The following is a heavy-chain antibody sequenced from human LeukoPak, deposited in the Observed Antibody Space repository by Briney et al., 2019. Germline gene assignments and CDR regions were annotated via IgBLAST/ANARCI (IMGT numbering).Heavy chain of an antibody. D-gene: IGHD5-18*01. CDR2: IYYSGST. Sequence: PSETLSLTCTVSGGSISSGGYYWSWIRQHPGKGLEWIGYIYYSGSTYYNPSLKSRVTISVDTSKNQFSLKLSSVTAADTAVYYCARDAWREYSYGHGTDYWGQGTLVTVSS. V-gene: IGHV4-31*03. J-gene: IGHJ4*02. CDR1: GGSISSGGYY. CDR3: ARDAWREYSYGHGTDY.